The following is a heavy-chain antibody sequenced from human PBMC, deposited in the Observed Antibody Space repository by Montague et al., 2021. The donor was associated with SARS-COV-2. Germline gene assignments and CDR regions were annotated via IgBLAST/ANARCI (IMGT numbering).Heavy chain of an antibody. CDR3: ARKTIYFDY. CDR2: IYHSGSP. J-gene: IGHJ4*02. CDR1: GGSISSSNW. D-gene: IGHD1/OR15-1a*01. V-gene: IGHV4-4*02. Sequence: SETLSLTCAVSGGSISSSNWWSWVRQPPGKGLEWIGEIYHSGSPNYNPSLKSRVTISVDRSKSQFSLNLRSVTAADTAVYYCARKTIYFDYWGQGTLVTVSS.